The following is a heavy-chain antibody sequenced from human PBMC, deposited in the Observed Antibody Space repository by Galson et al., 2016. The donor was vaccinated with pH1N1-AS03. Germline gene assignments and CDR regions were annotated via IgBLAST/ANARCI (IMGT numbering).Heavy chain of an antibody. CDR3: ARDRGFRPDTFDI. Sequence: SVKVSCKASGYTFTNFGVIWVRQAPGQGLEWVGWISGYDDDTNYAQNVAGRVTMTTDKSTSTVYMELRSLRSDDTAVYYCARDRGFRPDTFDIWGPGTWVTVSS. V-gene: IGHV1-18*01. D-gene: IGHD2-15*01. CDR2: ISGYDDDT. J-gene: IGHJ3*02. CDR1: GYTFTNFG.